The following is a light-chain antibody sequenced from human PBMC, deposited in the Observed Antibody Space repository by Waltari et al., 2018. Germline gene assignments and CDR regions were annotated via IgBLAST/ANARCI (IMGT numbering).Light chain of an antibody. CDR3: QKYYNTPRT. CDR1: LSLLSNSKNKNY. J-gene: IGKJ3*01. Sequence: DIVMTQSPESLAVSLGERATINCKSRLSLLSNSKNKNYLAWYQKKPGQPPKLLVYWASTRESAGPERFIGSGSRTDFTLTIISLQAEDVAVYVCQKYYNTPRTFGPGTKVDVK. CDR2: WAS. V-gene: IGKV4-1*01.